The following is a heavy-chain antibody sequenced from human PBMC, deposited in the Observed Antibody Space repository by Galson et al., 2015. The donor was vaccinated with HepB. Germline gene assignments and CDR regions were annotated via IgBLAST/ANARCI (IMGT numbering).Heavy chain of an antibody. J-gene: IGHJ5*02. CDR1: GVSISNYY. V-gene: IGHV4-59*01. CDR2: IYYSGST. Sequence: SETLSLTCTVSGVSISNYYWSWIRQPPGKGLEWIGYIYYSGSTNYNPSLKSRVTISVDTSKNQFSLKLSSVTAADTAVYYCARRGYDSSGYYHRGPYNWFDPWGQGTLVTVSS. D-gene: IGHD3-22*01. CDR3: ARRGYDSSGYYHRGPYNWFDP.